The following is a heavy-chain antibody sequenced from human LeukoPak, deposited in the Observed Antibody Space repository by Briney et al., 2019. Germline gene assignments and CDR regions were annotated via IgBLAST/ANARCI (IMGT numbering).Heavy chain of an antibody. CDR3: ARDTDGLAY. Sequence: GGSLRLSCAASGFTFSSHRMHWVRQAPGKGLVWVSCVSTDGSTTNYADSVKGRFTITRDNAKNTLYLQMNSLRVEDTAVYYCARDTDGLAYWGLGTRVTVSS. CDR2: VSTDGSTT. J-gene: IGHJ4*02. D-gene: IGHD5-24*01. CDR1: GFTFSSHR. V-gene: IGHV3-74*01.